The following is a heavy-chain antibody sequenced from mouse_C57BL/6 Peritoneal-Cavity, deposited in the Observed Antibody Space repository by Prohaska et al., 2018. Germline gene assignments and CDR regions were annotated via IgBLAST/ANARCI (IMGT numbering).Heavy chain of an antibody. CDR2: INSDVSAI. CDR3: MRYGNYWYFDV. Sequence: EVQLLETGGGLVQPGGSRGLSCDGSGFTFSGFWMSWVRQTPGKTLEWIGDINSDVSAINYAPSIKDRFTIFRDKYESTLYLQMSNVRSEDTATYFCMRYGNYWYFDVWGTGTTVTVSS. D-gene: IGHD2-1*01. CDR1: GFTFSGFW. V-gene: IGHV11-2*01. J-gene: IGHJ1*03.